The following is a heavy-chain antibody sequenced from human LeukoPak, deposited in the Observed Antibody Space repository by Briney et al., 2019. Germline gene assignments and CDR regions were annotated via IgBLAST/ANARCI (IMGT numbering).Heavy chain of an antibody. CDR3: ARTYSSSWYPFDY. V-gene: IGHV4-4*07. CDR2: IYTSGSTNYT. J-gene: IGHJ4*02. D-gene: IGHD6-13*01. CDR1: GGSISSYY. Sequence: SETLSLTCTVSGGSISSYYWSWIRQPAGKGLEWIGRIYTSGSTNYTNYNPSLKSRVTMSVDTSKNQFSLKLSSVTAADTAVYNCARTYSSSWYPFDYWGQGTLVTVSS.